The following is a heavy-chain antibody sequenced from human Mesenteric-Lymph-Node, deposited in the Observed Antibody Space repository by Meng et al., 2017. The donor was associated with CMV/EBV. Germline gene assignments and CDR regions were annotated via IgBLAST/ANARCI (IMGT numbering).Heavy chain of an antibody. CDR3: AGLPSSAHPFDY. CDR2: VYYSGGS. J-gene: IGHJ4*02. Sequence: SETLSLTCTVSGGSITSTSYYWGCIRQSPGKGLEWMGSVYYSGGSYYSPSLKSRVTISVDTSKNQFSLSLNPVTAADTAVYYCAGLPSSAHPFDYWGQGILVTVSS. CDR1: GGSITSTSYY. V-gene: IGHV4-39*01.